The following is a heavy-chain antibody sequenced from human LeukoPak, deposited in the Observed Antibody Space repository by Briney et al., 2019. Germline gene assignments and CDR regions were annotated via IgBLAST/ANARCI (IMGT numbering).Heavy chain of an antibody. CDR1: GASISGSRYF. V-gene: IGHV4-39*07. CDR2: ISYTGDT. Sequence: SETLSLTCFLSGASISGSRYFWGWIRQPPGKGLDWIGTISYTGDTYYSPSLKSRLTMSLDTSKNQFSLKLTSVTTADTAVYYCARHGYDFGDTGGLWGQGTLVTVSS. J-gene: IGHJ4*02. CDR3: ARHGYDFGDTGGL. D-gene: IGHD4-17*01.